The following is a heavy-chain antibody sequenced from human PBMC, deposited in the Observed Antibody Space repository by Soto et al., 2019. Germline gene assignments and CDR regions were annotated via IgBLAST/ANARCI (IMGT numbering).Heavy chain of an antibody. CDR3: ARVPFLEWLFGRTYHYYGMDV. D-gene: IGHD3-3*01. CDR1: GGSFSGYY. V-gene: IGHV4-34*01. J-gene: IGHJ6*02. Sequence: PSETLSLTCAVYGGSFSGYYWSWIRQPPGKGLEWIGEINHSGSTNYNPSLKSRVTISVDTSKNQFSLKLSSVTAADTAVYYCARVPFLEWLFGRTYHYYGMDVWGQGTTVTVSS. CDR2: INHSGST.